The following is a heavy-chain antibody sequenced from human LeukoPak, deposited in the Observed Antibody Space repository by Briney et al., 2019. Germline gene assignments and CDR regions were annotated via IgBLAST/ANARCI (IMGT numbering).Heavy chain of an antibody. J-gene: IGHJ3*02. V-gene: IGHV3-53*01. D-gene: IGHD3-22*01. CDR1: GFTVSSNY. CDR3: ARDQSLPGYDSSGYNDAFDI. CDR2: IYSGGST. Sequence: SGGSLRLSCAASGFTVSSNYMSWVRQAPGKGLEWVSVIYSGGSTYYADSVKGRFTISRDNSKNTLYLQMNSLRAEDTAVYYCARDQSLPGYDSSGYNDAFDIWGQGTMVTVSS.